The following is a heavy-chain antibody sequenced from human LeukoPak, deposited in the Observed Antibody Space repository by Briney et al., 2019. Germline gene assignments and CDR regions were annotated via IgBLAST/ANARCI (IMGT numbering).Heavy chain of an antibody. V-gene: IGHV3-23*01. Sequence: GGSLRLSCAASGFTFTNYWMTWVRQAPGKGLEWVSAISGSGGSTYYADSVKGRFTISRDNSKNTLYLQMNSLRAEDTAVYYCAKDDIVGATGYWGQGTLVTVSS. J-gene: IGHJ4*02. CDR3: AKDDIVGATGY. CDR2: ISGSGGST. CDR1: GFTFTNYW. D-gene: IGHD1-26*01.